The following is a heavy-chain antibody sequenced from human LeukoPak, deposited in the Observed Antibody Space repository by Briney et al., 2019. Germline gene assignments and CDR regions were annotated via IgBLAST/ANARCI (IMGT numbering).Heavy chain of an antibody. V-gene: IGHV3-23*01. D-gene: IGHD3-16*02. Sequence: QPGGSLRLSCAASGFTFSSYAMSWVRQAPGKGLEWVSAISGSGGSTYYADSVKGRFTISRDNSKNTLYLQMNSLRAEDTAVYYCAKGYYDYVWGRYRYTPDYWGQGTLVPVSS. J-gene: IGHJ4*02. CDR3: AKGYYDYVWGRYRYTPDY. CDR1: GFTFSSYA. CDR2: ISGSGGST.